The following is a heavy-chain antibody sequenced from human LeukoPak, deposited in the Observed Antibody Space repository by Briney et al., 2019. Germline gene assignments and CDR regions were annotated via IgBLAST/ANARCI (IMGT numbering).Heavy chain of an antibody. CDR2: MNPNSGNT. CDR3: ARDRHSSGWENFDY. D-gene: IGHD6-19*01. CDR1: GYTFTSYD. Sequence: ASVKVSCKASGYTFTSYDINWVRQATGQGLEWMGWMNPNSGNTGYAQKFQGRVTMTRNTSISTAYMELSSLRSEDTAVYYCARDRHSSGWENFDYWGQGTLLTVSS. V-gene: IGHV1-8*01. J-gene: IGHJ4*02.